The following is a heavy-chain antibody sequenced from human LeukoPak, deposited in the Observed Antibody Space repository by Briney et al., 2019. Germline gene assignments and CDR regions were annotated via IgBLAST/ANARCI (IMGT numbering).Heavy chain of an antibody. CDR1: GGTFSSYA. Sequence: SVEVSCKASGGTFSSYAISWVRQAPGQGLVWMGRIIPILGIANYAQKFQGRVTITADKYTSTAYMELSSLRSEDTAVYYCARDLGWQQLPPGDSYYGTPVWGQATTLTVPS. D-gene: IGHD6-13*01. CDR2: IIPILGIA. CDR3: ARDLGWQQLPPGDSYYGTPV. J-gene: IGHJ6*02. V-gene: IGHV1-69*04.